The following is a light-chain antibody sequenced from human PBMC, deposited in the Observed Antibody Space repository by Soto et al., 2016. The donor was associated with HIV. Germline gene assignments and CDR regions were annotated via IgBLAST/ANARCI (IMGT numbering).Light chain of an antibody. CDR1: QGISSY. Sequence: DIQLTQSPSFLSASVGDRVTITCRASQGISSYLAWYQQKPGKAPKLLIYSASTLRSGVPSRFSGSGSGTKFTLRISSLQPEDFATYYCQQLHSYPLTFGGGTKVEIK. CDR2: SAS. CDR3: QQLHSYPLT. J-gene: IGKJ4*01. V-gene: IGKV1-9*01.